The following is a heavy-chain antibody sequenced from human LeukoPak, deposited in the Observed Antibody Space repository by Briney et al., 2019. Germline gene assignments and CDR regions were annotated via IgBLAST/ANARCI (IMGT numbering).Heavy chain of an antibody. Sequence: SQTLSLTCDISGDRVSSNSAAWNWIRQSPSRGLEWLGRTYYRSKWYYDYAVSVKSRITINPDTSKNQLSLQLDSVTLEDTAVYYCARARIVGATRCPDYWGQGTLVTVSS. CDR3: ARARIVGATRCPDY. J-gene: IGHJ4*02. CDR2: TYYRSKWYY. D-gene: IGHD1-26*01. CDR1: GDRVSSNSAA. V-gene: IGHV6-1*01.